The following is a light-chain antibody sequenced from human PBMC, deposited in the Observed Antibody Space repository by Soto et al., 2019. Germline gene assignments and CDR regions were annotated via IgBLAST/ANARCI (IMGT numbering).Light chain of an antibody. Sequence: QSALTQPRSVAGSPGQSVTISCTGTSSDVGGYKYVSWYQQHPGKAPKLMIYDVSTRPSGVPDRFSGSKSGNTASLTISGLQTEDEADYYCCSYAGSYTVVFGGGTNLTVL. CDR2: DVS. J-gene: IGLJ2*01. CDR1: SSDVGGYKY. V-gene: IGLV2-11*01. CDR3: CSYAGSYTVV.